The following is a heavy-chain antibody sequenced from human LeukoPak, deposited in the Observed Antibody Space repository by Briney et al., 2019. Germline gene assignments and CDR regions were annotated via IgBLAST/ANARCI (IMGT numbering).Heavy chain of an antibody. V-gene: IGHV1-18*01. CDR1: GYTFTSHG. Sequence: ASVKVSCKASGYTFTSHGISWVRQAPGQGLEWMGWISTYNGNTNYAQKLQGRVSMTTDTSTSTAYMDLRSLRSDDTAVYYCAREADCSGTSCYSQFLDYWGQGTLVTVSS. CDR2: ISTYNGNT. D-gene: IGHD2-2*01. J-gene: IGHJ4*02. CDR3: AREADCSGTSCYSQFLDY.